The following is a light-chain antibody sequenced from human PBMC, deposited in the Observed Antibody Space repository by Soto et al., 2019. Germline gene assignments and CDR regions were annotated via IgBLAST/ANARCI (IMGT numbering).Light chain of an antibody. CDR1: SSDVGDYNF. J-gene: IGLJ1*01. Sequence: QSVLTQPASVSGSPGQSITISCTGTSSDVGDYNFVSWYQQHPGKAPKLMIYEVSHRPSGVSNRFSGSKSGSTASLTISGLQADDEADYYCNSYTSSNTLYVFGTGTTVTVL. CDR2: EVS. CDR3: NSYTSSNTLYV. V-gene: IGLV2-14*01.